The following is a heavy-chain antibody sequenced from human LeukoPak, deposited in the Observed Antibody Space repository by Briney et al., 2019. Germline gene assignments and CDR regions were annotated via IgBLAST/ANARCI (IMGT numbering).Heavy chain of an antibody. CDR1: GFTFSSYW. V-gene: IGHV3-74*01. D-gene: IGHD2-8*02. CDR2: IISDGSST. Sequence: PGGSLRLSCAASGFTFSSYWMHWGRQAPGERLGWDSRIISDGSSTNYADSVKGRFTISRDNRKKTLYLQMISLRVEDTAVYFCAKRGVVIRVILVGFHKEAYYFDSWGQGALVTVSS. CDR3: AKRGVVIRVILVGFHKEAYYFDS. J-gene: IGHJ4*02.